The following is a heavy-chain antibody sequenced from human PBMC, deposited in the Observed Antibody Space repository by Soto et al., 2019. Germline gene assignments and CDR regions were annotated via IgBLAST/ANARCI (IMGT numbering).Heavy chain of an antibody. CDR2: ISAYSGNT. CDR1: GYTFTSYG. J-gene: IGHJ5*02. V-gene: IGHV1-18*01. Sequence: GASVKVSCKASGYTFTSYGISWVRQAPGQGLEWMGWISAYSGNTNYAQKLQGRVTMTTDTSTSTAYMELRSLRSDDTAVYYCARERCGGDCYSVWFDPWGQGTLVTVSS. CDR3: ARERCGGDCYSVWFDP. D-gene: IGHD2-21*02.